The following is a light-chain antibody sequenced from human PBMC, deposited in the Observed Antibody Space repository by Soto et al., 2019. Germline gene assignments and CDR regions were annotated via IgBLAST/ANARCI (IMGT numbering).Light chain of an antibody. J-gene: IGLJ3*02. CDR3: TSYVGNDIWV. CDR1: SSDVGAYNY. Sequence: QSVLTQPPSASGSPGQSVTISCTGTSSDVGAYNYVSWYQQYPGKAPKLMIYEVTKRPSGVPDRFSGSKSGNTASLTVSGLQAEDEADYYRTSYVGNDIWVFGGGTKPTVL. CDR2: EVT. V-gene: IGLV2-8*01.